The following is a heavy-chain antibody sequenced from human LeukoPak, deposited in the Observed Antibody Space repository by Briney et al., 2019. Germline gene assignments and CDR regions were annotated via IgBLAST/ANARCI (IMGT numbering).Heavy chain of an antibody. CDR2: IGASGITT. Sequence: GGSLRLSCAASGFTFSSYAMSWVRQAPGKGLEWVSGIGASGITTYDADSGKGRFTISRDNSKNTLHLQMNSLRAEDTAVCYCAKDIRRGTMYYYYYGMDVWGQGTTVTVSS. CDR1: GFTFSSYA. CDR3: AKDIRRGTMYYYYYGMDV. V-gene: IGHV3-23*01. D-gene: IGHD4/OR15-4a*01. J-gene: IGHJ6*02.